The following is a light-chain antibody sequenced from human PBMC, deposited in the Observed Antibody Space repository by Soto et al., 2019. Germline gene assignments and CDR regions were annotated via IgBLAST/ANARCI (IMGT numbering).Light chain of an antibody. J-gene: IGKJ1*01. CDR1: QSVSSSY. V-gene: IGKV3-20*01. CDR2: GTS. CDR3: QQYGSSSWT. Sequence: EIVLTQSPGTLSLSPGERATLSCRASQSVSSSYLAWYQQKPGQAPRLLIYGTSSRATAIPDRFSGSGSGTDCTLTISRLEPEDCAVYYCQQYGSSSWTFGQGTKVEIK.